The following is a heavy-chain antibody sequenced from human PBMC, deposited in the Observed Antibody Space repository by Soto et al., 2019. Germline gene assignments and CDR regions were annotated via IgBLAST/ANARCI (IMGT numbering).Heavy chain of an antibody. D-gene: IGHD2-8*01. V-gene: IGHV3-49*04. CDR1: GFTFGDYA. CDR2: IRSKAYGGTT. CDR3: TAGKLYPSLDFDY. Sequence: PGVSLILSCTASGFTFGDYAMSWVRQAPGKGLEWVGFIRSKAYGGTTEYAASVKGRFTISRDDSKSIAYLQMNSLKTEDTAVYYCTAGKLYPSLDFDYWGQGTLVTVAS. J-gene: IGHJ4*02.